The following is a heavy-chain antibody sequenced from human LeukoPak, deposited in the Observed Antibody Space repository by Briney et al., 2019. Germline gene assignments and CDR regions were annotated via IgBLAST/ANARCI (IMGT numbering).Heavy chain of an antibody. D-gene: IGHD6-6*01. Sequence: GGSLRLSCTASGFTFSSYSLNWVRQAPGKGLEWVSSVSTGSNYIYYADSVKGRSTISRDNAKNSLYPQMNSLRAEDTAVYYCARGGRPTEIAARLLRGYYFDYWGQGTLVTVSS. CDR1: GFTFSSYS. CDR2: VSTGSNYI. J-gene: IGHJ4*02. CDR3: ARGGRPTEIAARLLRGYYFDY. V-gene: IGHV3-21*01.